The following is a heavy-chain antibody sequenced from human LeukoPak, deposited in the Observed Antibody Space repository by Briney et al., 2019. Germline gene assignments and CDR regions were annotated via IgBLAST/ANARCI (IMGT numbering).Heavy chain of an antibody. CDR1: GGSISSGDYY. CDR3: ARSIGYFDY. Sequence: SQTLSLTCTVSGGSISSGDYYWRWLRQPPGKGLEWIGYIYYSGCTYYNPSLKSRATISVDTSKNQFSLKLSSVTAADTAVYYCARSIGYFDYWGQGTLVTVSS. D-gene: IGHD2-15*01. J-gene: IGHJ4*02. CDR2: IYYSGCT. V-gene: IGHV4-30-4*01.